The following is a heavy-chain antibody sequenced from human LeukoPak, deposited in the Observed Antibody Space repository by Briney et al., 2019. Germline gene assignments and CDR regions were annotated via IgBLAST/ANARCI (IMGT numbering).Heavy chain of an antibody. D-gene: IGHD6-13*01. CDR1: GYSISSGYY. J-gene: IGHJ1*01. V-gene: IGHV4-38-2*02. CDR3: ARDDHYSSSWYGVEH. CDR2: IYHSGST. Sequence: PSETLYLTCTVSGYSISSGYYWGWIRQPPGKELEWMGSIYHSGSTYYNPSLKSRGTISVDTSKNQFSLKLSAVTAADTAVYYCARDDHYSSSWYGVEHWGQGTLVTVSS.